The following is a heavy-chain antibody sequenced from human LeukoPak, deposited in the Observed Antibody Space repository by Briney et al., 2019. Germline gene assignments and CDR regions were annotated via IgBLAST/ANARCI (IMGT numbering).Heavy chain of an antibody. CDR1: GFTFSSYA. V-gene: IGHV3-30-3*01. J-gene: IGHJ4*02. Sequence: GGSLRLSSAASGFTFSSYAMHWVRQAPGKGLEWVAVISYDGSNKYYADSVKGRFTISRDNSKNTLYLQMNSLRAEDTAVYYCARDRNDYGGNSGPFDYWGQGTLVTVSS. CDR3: ARDRNDYGGNSGPFDY. D-gene: IGHD4-23*01. CDR2: ISYDGSNK.